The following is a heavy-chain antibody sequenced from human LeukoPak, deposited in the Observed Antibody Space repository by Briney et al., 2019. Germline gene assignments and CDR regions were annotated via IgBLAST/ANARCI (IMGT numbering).Heavy chain of an antibody. CDR1: GFTFSSYG. CDR2: IWYEADKE. V-gene: IGHV3-33*08. CDR3: ARERDPYGDYIIDAFDI. J-gene: IGHJ3*02. D-gene: IGHD4-17*01. Sequence: GGSLRLSCAASGFTFSSYGMHWVRQAPGKGLEWVGIIWYEADKEFYGDSVKGRFTISRDNSHNTLYLQMNSLRVEDTAVYYCARERDPYGDYIIDAFDIWGRGTMVTVSS.